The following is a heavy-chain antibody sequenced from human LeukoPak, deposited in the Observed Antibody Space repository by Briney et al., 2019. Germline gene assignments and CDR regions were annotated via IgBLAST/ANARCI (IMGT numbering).Heavy chain of an antibody. CDR3: VTKASVSGVQRY. CDR2: ISRTRNYI. CDR1: GLPFESYS. Sequence: PGVSLTLSCAASGLPFESYSMTWLRQAPGKGREWVSTISRTRNYIYTADPLKGRFTTSRDNAEKSLFLQMANVKDDDTAVYYCVTKASVSGVQRYWGQGTLVTVSS. V-gene: IGHV3-21*01. J-gene: IGHJ4*02. D-gene: IGHD3-10*01.